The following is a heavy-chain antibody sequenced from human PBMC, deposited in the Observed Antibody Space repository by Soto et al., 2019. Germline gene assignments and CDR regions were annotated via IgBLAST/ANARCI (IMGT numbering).Heavy chain of an antibody. J-gene: IGHJ4*02. CDR2: IYRTGST. Sequence: PXATLSLTCAVSGGSVTSNNWWAWVRQPPGQGLEWIGEIYRTGSTNYNPSLKSRVTISLDKSENQFSLKVTSLTAADPAVYYCASRDPGTSVDYWGQGTLVTVSS. D-gene: IGHD1-7*01. CDR1: GGSVTSNNW. V-gene: IGHV4-4*02. CDR3: ASRDPGTSVDY.